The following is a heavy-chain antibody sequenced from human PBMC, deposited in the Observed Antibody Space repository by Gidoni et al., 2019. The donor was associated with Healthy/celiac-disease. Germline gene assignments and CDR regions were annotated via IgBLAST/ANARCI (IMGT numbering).Heavy chain of an antibody. J-gene: IGHJ4*02. CDR1: GFSLITSGMC. D-gene: IGHD6-19*01. CDR3: ARIRPGYSSGWFDY. V-gene: IGHV2-70*01. Sequence: QVTLRESGPALVKPTQTLTLTCTFSGFSLITSGMCVSWIRQPPGKALEWLALIDWDDDKYYSTSLKTRLTISKDTSKNQVVLTMTNMDPVDTATYYCARIRPGYSSGWFDYWGQGTLVTVSS. CDR2: IDWDDDK.